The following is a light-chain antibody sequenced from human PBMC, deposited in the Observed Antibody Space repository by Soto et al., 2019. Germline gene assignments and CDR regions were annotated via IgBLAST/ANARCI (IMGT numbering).Light chain of an antibody. CDR1: HYVGSS. V-gene: IGKV1-5*03. J-gene: IGKJ1*01. CDR2: KTS. Sequence: DIQMTQSPSTLSASVGDRVTITCRASHYVGSSLAWYQQKPGKAPQLLIYKTSILESGVPSRFSGSASGTEFPFVFTSLQPDDFAPYWCKQYNTYPWTFGLGTKGNIK. CDR3: KQYNTYPWT.